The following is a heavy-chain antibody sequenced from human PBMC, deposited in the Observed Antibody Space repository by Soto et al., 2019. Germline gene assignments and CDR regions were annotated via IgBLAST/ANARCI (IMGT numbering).Heavy chain of an antibody. J-gene: IGHJ4*02. V-gene: IGHV3-74*01. Sequence: EVQLVESGGGLVQPGGSLRLSCAASGFTFSTYWMHWVRQVPGKGLVWVSRVNPDGTTTNYAASVKGRFTISRDNAKNTLHLQMNRLRVDDTAVYFCARDLAGGDDSWGQGTLVTVSS. CDR1: GFTFSTYW. CDR3: ARDLAGGDDS. D-gene: IGHD3-16*01. CDR2: VNPDGTTT.